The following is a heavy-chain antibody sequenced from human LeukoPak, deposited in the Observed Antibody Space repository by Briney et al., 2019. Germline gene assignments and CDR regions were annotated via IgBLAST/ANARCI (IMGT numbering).Heavy chain of an antibody. V-gene: IGHV4-30-4*08. J-gene: IGHJ3*02. Sequence: PSETLSLTCTVSGGSISSGDYYWSWIRQPPGKVLEWIGYIYYSGSTYYNPSLKSRVTISVDTSTNQFSLKLSSVTAADTAVYYCARDIYCSSTSCYPDAFDIWGQGTMVTVSS. CDR3: ARDIYCSSTSCYPDAFDI. D-gene: IGHD2-2*01. CDR1: GGSISSGDYY. CDR2: IYYSGST.